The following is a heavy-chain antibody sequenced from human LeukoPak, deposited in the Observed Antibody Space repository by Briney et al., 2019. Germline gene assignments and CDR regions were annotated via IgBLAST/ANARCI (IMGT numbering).Heavy chain of an antibody. J-gene: IGHJ4*02. CDR3: ARSRSGGSDY. CDR1: GYSISSGYY. V-gene: IGHV4-38-2*01. CDR2: IYHSGST. D-gene: IGHD2-15*01. Sequence: SETLSLTCAVSGYSISSGYYWGWIRQPLGKGLEWIGSIYHSGSTYYNPSLKSRVTISVDTSKNQFSLKLSSVTAADTAVYYCARSRSGGSDYWGQGTLVTVSS.